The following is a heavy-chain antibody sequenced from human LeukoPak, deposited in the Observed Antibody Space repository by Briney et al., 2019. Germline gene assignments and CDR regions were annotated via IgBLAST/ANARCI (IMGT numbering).Heavy chain of an antibody. V-gene: IGHV1-18*01. J-gene: IGHJ4*02. CDR1: GYTFTSYG. Sequence: ASVKVSCKASGYTFTSYGISWVRQAPGQGLEWMGWISAYNGNTNYAQKLQGRVTMTTDTSTSTAYMELRSLRSDETAVYYCARVTLWFGKTIRNFDYWGQGTLVTVSS. CDR2: ISAYNGNT. D-gene: IGHD3-10*01. CDR3: ARVTLWFGKTIRNFDY.